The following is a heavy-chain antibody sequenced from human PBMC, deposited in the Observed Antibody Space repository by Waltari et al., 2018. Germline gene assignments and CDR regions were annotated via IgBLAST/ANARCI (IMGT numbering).Heavy chain of an antibody. D-gene: IGHD3-10*01. Sequence: QLQLQESGPGLVTPSETLSLTCTVSGASISSTSYYWGWIRQPPGKGLEWIGGIYYSGSTSFIPSQKRRVAISVATSKTEFSLTLRSVTAADTAVYYCVYGAGSYDISNCDYWGQGTLVTVSS. J-gene: IGHJ4*02. CDR3: VYGAGSYDISNCDY. CDR2: IYYSGST. CDR1: GASISSTSYY. V-gene: IGHV4-39*01.